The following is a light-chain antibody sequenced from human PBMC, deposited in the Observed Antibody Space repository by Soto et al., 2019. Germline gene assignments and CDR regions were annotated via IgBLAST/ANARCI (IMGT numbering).Light chain of an antibody. CDR3: QQYNNWPWT. CDR1: QSVSTN. J-gene: IGKJ1*01. V-gene: IGKV3-15*01. CDR2: GAS. Sequence: EIVMTQSPDTLSVSPGERAPLSCLASQSVSTNLAWYQQKPGQPPRLLIYGASTRATGIPARFSGSGSGAEFTLTISSLQSEDFAIYYCQQYNNWPWTFGQGTKVDI.